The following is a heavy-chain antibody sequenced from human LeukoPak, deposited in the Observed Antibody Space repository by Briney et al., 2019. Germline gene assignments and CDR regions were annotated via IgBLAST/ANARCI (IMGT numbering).Heavy chain of an antibody. Sequence: SETLSLTCTVSGGSISSDNFYWAWVRQPPGKVLEWIGSIYYSGSTNYNPSLKSRVTISLDTSMNQFSLKLSSVTAADTAVYFCTRDCTSGSYYHTLCDPWGQGALVTVSS. D-gene: IGHD3-10*01. V-gene: IGHV4-61*01. CDR3: TRDCTSGSYYHTLCDP. CDR1: GGSISSDNFY. J-gene: IGHJ5*02. CDR2: IYYSGST.